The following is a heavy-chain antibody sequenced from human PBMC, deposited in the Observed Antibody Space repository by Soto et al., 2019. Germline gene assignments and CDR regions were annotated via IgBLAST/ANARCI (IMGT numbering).Heavy chain of an antibody. D-gene: IGHD2-15*01. J-gene: IGHJ6*03. CDR1: GFTFSNYW. CDR2: IISDGSVS. V-gene: IGHV3-74*02. Sequence: EVQLVESGGGLVQPGGSLRLSCAASGFTFSNYWMYWVRQAPGKGLEWVSRIISDGSVSSHADSVRGRLTISRDNVKNTLYLHMDSLRAEDTAVYFCARGDCVGGTCYSLAGSFFYYMDVWGKGTTVTVFS. CDR3: ARGDCVGGTCYSLAGSFFYYMDV.